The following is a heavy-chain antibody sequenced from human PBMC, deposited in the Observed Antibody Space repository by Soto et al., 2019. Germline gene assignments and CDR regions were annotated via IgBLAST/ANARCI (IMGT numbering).Heavy chain of an antibody. J-gene: IGHJ3*02. D-gene: IGHD3-22*01. Sequence: GGSLRLSCAASGFTFSSYWMSWVRQAPGKGLEWVANIKQDGSEKYYVDSVKGRFTISRDNAKNSLYLQMNSLRAEDTAVYYCARDRLVRAYYYDSSGYGDAFDIWGQETMVTVSS. CDR3: ARDRLVRAYYYDSSGYGDAFDI. CDR1: GFTFSSYW. V-gene: IGHV3-7*03. CDR2: IKQDGSEK.